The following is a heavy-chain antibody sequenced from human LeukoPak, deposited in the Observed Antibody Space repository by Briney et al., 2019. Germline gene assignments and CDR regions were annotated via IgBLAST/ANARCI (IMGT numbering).Heavy chain of an antibody. D-gene: IGHD6-19*01. CDR1: GGSISSHY. Sequence: SETLSLTCTVSGGSISSHYWSWIRQPPGKGLEWIGYIYYSGSTNYSPSLQSRVTISVDTSNNQFSLKLTSVTAADTAVYYCARGGWSFYYWGQGALVTVSS. J-gene: IGHJ4*02. V-gene: IGHV4-59*11. CDR2: IYYSGST. CDR3: ARGGWSFYY.